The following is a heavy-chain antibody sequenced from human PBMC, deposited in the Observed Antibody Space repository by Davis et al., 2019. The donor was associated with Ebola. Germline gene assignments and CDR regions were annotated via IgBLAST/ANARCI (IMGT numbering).Heavy chain of an antibody. V-gene: IGHV4-59*01. CDR1: GGSFSGYY. CDR3: ARDLLAGTADY. Sequence: SETLSLTCAVYGGSFSGYYWSWIRQPPGKGLEWVGYIYYSGSTNCNPSLKSRVTISVDTSKNQFSLKLSSVTAADTAVYYCARDLLAGTADYWGQGTLVTVSS. D-gene: IGHD6-13*01. CDR2: IYYSGST. J-gene: IGHJ4*02.